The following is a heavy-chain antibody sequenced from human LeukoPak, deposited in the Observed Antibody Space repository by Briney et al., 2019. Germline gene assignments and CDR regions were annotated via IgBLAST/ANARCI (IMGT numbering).Heavy chain of an antibody. V-gene: IGHV3-23*01. CDR2: ISGNGGST. Sequence: GASLRLSCAASGFTFSSYAMSWVRQAPGKGLEWVSAISGNGGSTYYADSVKGRFTISRDNSKNTLYLQMNSLRAEDTAVYYCAKGDEWFGVYYFDYWGQGTLVTVSP. CDR1: GFTFSSYA. J-gene: IGHJ4*02. D-gene: IGHD3-10*01. CDR3: AKGDEWFGVYYFDY.